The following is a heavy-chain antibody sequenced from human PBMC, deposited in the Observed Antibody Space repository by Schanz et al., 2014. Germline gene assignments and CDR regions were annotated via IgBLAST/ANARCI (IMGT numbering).Heavy chain of an antibody. D-gene: IGHD3-10*01. V-gene: IGHV3-33*06. J-gene: IGHJ3*02. Sequence: VQLVESGGGVVQPGRSLRLSCAASGFTFSTHAMHWVRQAPGKGLEWVAVIWYDGSNKYYADSVKGRFTISRDNSKNTLYLQMNSLRAEDTAVYYCAKGRFGELSAFDIWGQGTMVTVSS. CDR2: IWYDGSNK. CDR1: GFTFSTHA. CDR3: AKGRFGELSAFDI.